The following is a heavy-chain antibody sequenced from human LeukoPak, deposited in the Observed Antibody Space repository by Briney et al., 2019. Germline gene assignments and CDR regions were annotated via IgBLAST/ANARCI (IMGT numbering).Heavy chain of an antibody. V-gene: IGHV3-23*01. J-gene: IGHJ4*02. CDR2: ISGSGGST. D-gene: IGHD3-10*01. CDR1: GFTFSSYA. Sequence: GGSLRLSCAASGFTFSSYAMSWVRQAPGKGLEWVSAISGSGGSTYYADSVKGRFTISRDNSKNTLYLQMNSLRAEDTAVYYCAKEFLWEFSMVRGDRYFDYWGQGTLVTVSS. CDR3: AKEFLWEFSMVRGDRYFDY.